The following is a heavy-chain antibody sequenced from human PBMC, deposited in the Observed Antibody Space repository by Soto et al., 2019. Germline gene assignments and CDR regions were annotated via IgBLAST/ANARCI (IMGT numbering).Heavy chain of an antibody. D-gene: IGHD5-12*01. CDR3: ARPLNSGYEFDY. J-gene: IGHJ4*02. CDR2: IIPIFGTA. CDR1: GYTFTSYD. Sequence: ASVKVSCKASGYTFTSYDINWVRQATGQGLEWMGGIIPIFGTANYAQKFQGRVTITADESTSTAYMELSSLRSEDTAVYYCARPLNSGYEFDYWGQGTLVTVSS. V-gene: IGHV1-69*13.